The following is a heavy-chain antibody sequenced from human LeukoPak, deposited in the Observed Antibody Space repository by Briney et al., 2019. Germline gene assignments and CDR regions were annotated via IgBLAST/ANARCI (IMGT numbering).Heavy chain of an antibody. J-gene: IGHJ4*02. Sequence: NPGGSLRLSCAASGFTFSSYSMNWVRQAPGKGLEWVSSISSSSSYIYYADSVKGRFTISRDNAKNSLYPQMNSLRAEDTAVYYCARDDELLFDYWGQGTLVTVSS. CDR1: GFTFSSYS. V-gene: IGHV3-21*01. D-gene: IGHD1-26*01. CDR3: ARDDELLFDY. CDR2: ISSSSSYI.